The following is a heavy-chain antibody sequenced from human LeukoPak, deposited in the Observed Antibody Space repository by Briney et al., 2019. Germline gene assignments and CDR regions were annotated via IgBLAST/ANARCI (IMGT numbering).Heavy chain of an antibody. D-gene: IGHD2-2*01. CDR3: ATGVVPAAMDEYYYYYGMDV. CDR1: GDSISSYY. V-gene: IGHV4-4*07. J-gene: IGHJ6*02. CDR2: IYTSGST. Sequence: PSETLSLTCTVSGDSISSYYWSWIRQPAGKGLEWIGRIYTSGSTNYNPSLKSRVTMSVDTSKNQFSLKLSSVTAADTAVYYCATGVVPAAMDEYYYYYGMDVWGQGTTVTVSS.